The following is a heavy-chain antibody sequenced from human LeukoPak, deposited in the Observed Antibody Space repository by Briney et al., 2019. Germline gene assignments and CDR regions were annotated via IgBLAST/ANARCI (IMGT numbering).Heavy chain of an antibody. D-gene: IGHD1-26*01. V-gene: IGHV3-23*01. CDR2: ISGSGGST. Sequence: PGGSLRLSCAASGFTFSSYGMSWVRQAPGKGLEWVSAISGSGGSTYYADSVKGRFTISRDNSKNTLYLQMNSLRAEDTAVYYCAKDDGGSYYPYYYYMDVWGKGTTVTISS. J-gene: IGHJ6*03. CDR1: GFTFSSYG. CDR3: AKDDGGSYYPYYYYMDV.